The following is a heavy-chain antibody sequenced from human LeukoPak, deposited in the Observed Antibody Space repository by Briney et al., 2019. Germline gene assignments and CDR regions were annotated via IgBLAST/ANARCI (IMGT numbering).Heavy chain of an antibody. V-gene: IGHV3-66*04. CDR2: VYSGGST. CDR1: GFTFNNAW. D-gene: IGHD3-3*01. Sequence: PGGSLRLSCAASGFTFNNAWMIWVRQAPGKGLEWVSVVYSGGSTYYADSVKGRFTISRDNSKNTLYLQMSSLRAEDTAVYYCARHFGVISKGVYYYYYGLDVWGQGTTVTVSS. CDR3: ARHFGVISKGVYYYYYGLDV. J-gene: IGHJ6*02.